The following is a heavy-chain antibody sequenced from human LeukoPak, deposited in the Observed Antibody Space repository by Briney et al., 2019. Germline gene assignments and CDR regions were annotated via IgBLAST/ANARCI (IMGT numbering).Heavy chain of an antibody. CDR2: IYSGGST. V-gene: IGHV3-53*01. CDR3: ARDSYYYGSGSYYNVGYYYYYGMDV. J-gene: IGHJ6*04. CDR1: GFTVSSNY. D-gene: IGHD3-10*01. Sequence: GGSLRLSCAASGFTVSSNYMSWVRQAPGKGLEWVSVIYSGGSTYYADSVKGRFTISRDNSKNTPYLQMNSLRAEDTAVYYCARDSYYYGSGSYYNVGYYYYYGMDVWGKGTTVTVSS.